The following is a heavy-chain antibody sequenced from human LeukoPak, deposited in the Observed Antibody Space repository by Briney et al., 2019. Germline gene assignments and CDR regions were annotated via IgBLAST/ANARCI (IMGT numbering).Heavy chain of an antibody. CDR3: AREELDIRGQQLNYYYGMDV. CDR2: IIPILGIA. J-gene: IGHJ6*02. CDR1: GGTFSSYA. D-gene: IGHD6-13*01. Sequence: ASVRVSCKASGGTFSSYAISWVRQAPGQGLEWMGRIIPILGIANYAQKFQGRVTITADKSTSTAYMELSSLRSEDTAVYYCAREELDIRGQQLNYYYGMDVWGQGTTVTVSS. V-gene: IGHV1-69*04.